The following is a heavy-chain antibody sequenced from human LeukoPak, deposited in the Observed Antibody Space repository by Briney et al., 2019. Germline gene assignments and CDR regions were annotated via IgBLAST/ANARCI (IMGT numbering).Heavy chain of an antibody. Sequence: GASLRLSCAASGFTFSSYAMHWVRQAPGKGLEYVSAISSNGGSTYYANSVKGRFTISRDNSKNTLYLQMGSLRAEDMAVYYCARDRITMFRGVLWRGYFDYWGQGTLISVSS. CDR1: GFTFSSYA. V-gene: IGHV3-64*01. CDR2: ISSNGGST. J-gene: IGHJ4*02. D-gene: IGHD3-10*01. CDR3: ARDRITMFRGVLWRGYFDY.